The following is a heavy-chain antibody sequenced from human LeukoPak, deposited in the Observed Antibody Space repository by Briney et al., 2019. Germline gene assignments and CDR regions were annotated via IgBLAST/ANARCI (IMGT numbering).Heavy chain of an antibody. V-gene: IGHV4-34*01. Sequence: SETLSLSSAVYGESFSVYYWRSIRQPPRKGLEWIGEIKHSGSTNYNPSLKSRVTISVDTSKNQFSLKLSSVTAADTAVYYCAREAAAFDYWGQGTLVTVSS. CDR2: IKHSGST. CDR3: AREAAAFDY. D-gene: IGHD6-13*01. J-gene: IGHJ4*02. CDR1: GESFSVYY.